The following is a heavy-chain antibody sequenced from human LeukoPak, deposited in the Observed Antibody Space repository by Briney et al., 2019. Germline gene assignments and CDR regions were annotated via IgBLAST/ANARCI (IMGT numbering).Heavy chain of an antibody. D-gene: IGHD3-16*01. CDR1: GYSFTNYW. V-gene: IGHV5-10-1*01. J-gene: IGHJ3*02. CDR2: IDPSDSYT. CDR3: ARALRITFGGGWGAFDI. Sequence: GESLKISCKGSGYSFTNYWISWVRQMPGKGLEWMGRIDPSDSYTNYSPSFQGHLTISADKSISTAYLQWSSLKASDTAMYYCARALRITFGGGWGAFDIWGQGTMVTVSS.